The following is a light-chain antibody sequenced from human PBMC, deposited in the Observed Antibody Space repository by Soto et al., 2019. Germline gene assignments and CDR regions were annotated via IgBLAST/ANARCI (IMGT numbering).Light chain of an antibody. V-gene: IGKV1D-12*01. CDR1: QDIGSW. CDR2: AAS. J-gene: IGKJ5*01. Sequence: DIQITQSPSSLTASVGERVTITCLASQDIGSWFAWYQQKPGKVPKLLIYAASILQSGVPSRFSGSGSGTDFTLTINNLQPEDFATYYCQQAKSLPVSFGQGTRLEIK. CDR3: QQAKSLPVS.